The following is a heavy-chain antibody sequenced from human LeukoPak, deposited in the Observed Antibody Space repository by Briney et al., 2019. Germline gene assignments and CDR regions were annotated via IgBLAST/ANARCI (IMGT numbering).Heavy chain of an antibody. CDR2: IGTEADP. V-gene: IGHV3-13*04. CDR1: GFKFSNSD. J-gene: IGHJ4*02. Sequence: PGGSLRLSCAASGFKFSNSDMHWVRQSAGRGLEWVSTIGTEADPFYPGSVKGRFTISRDNAKDSLYLQMNSLRAEDTAVYYCAKDLYGSGSYVLDYWGQGTLVTVSS. CDR3: AKDLYGSGSYVLDY. D-gene: IGHD3-10*01.